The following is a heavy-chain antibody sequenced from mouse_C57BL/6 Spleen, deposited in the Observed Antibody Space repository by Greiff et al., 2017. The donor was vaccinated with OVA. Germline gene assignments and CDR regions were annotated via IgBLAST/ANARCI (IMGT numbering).Heavy chain of an antibody. D-gene: IGHD1-1*01. J-gene: IGHJ4*01. V-gene: IGHV1-50*01. CDR2: IDPSDSYT. CDR3: ARGVTVVPYAMDY. CDR1: GYTFTSYW. Sequence: QVQLKQSGAELVKPGASVKLSCKASGYTFTSYWMQWVKQRPGQGLEWIGEIDPSDSYTNYNQKFKGKATLTVDTSSSTAYMQLSSLTSEDSAVYYCARGVTVVPYAMDYWGQGTSVTVSS.